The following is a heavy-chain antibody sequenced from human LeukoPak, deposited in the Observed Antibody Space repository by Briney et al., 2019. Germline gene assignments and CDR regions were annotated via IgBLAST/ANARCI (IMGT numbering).Heavy chain of an antibody. CDR3: ARVRYRLAETYIDY. V-gene: IGHV1-2*02. CDR2: INPNSGNT. D-gene: IGHD3-16*01. Sequence: GASVKVSCKASGYIFTSYYMHWVRQAPGQGLEWMGIINPNSGNTNYAQKFQGRVTMTRDTSISTAYMELSRLRSDDTAVYYCARVRYRLAETYIDYWGQGTLVTVSS. CDR1: GYIFTSYY. J-gene: IGHJ4*02.